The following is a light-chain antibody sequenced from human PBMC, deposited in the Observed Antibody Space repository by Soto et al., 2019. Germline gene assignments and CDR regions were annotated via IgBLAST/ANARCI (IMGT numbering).Light chain of an antibody. V-gene: IGKV1-27*01. J-gene: IGKJ1*01. CDR1: QGISNY. Sequence: DIQMTQSPSSLSATVGDRVTITCRASQGISNYLACYQQKPGKVPKLLIYAASTLQSGVPSRFSGSGSGTDFTLTISSLQPEDVATYYCQKYNSARWTFGQGTKVDIK. CDR2: AAS. CDR3: QKYNSARWT.